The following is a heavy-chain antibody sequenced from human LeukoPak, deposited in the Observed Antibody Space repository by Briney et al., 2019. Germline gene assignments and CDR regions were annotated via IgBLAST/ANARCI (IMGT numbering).Heavy chain of an antibody. D-gene: IGHD1-26*01. J-gene: IGHJ4*02. Sequence: PSETLSLTCTVSGGSISNYYWSWIRQPPGKGLEWIGFIYYSGSTTYNPSLKSRATISVDTSKNQFSLKLSSVTAADTAVYYCARGEWDLLFDYWGQGTLVTVSS. V-gene: IGHV4-59*01. CDR1: GGSISNYY. CDR3: ARGEWDLLFDY. CDR2: IYYSGST.